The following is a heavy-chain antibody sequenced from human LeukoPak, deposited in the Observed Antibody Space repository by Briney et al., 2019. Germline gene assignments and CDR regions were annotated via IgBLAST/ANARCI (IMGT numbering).Heavy chain of an antibody. CDR2: ISAYNGNT. Sequence: GASVKVSCKASGYTFTSYGISWVRQAPGQGLEWMGWISAYNGNTNYAQKLQGRVTMTTDTSTSTAYMELRSLRSDDTAVYYCARVSLLWFGEPKYFDYWGQGTLVTVSS. CDR3: ARVSLLWFGEPKYFDY. J-gene: IGHJ4*02. CDR1: GYTFTSYG. D-gene: IGHD3-10*01. V-gene: IGHV1-18*01.